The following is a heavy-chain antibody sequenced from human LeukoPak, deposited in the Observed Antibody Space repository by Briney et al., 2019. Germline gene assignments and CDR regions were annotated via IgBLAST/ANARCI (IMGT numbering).Heavy chain of an antibody. Sequence: GGSLRLSCAASGFTFTSYSMSWVRQAPGKGLEWVSGTSDRGDYTYYADSVKGRFTISRDNSKNTLYLQMNSLRDEDTALYFCAKKAQYNGNYPLDYWGQGTLVTVSS. CDR2: TSDRGDYT. V-gene: IGHV3-23*01. J-gene: IGHJ4*02. CDR1: GFTFTSYS. D-gene: IGHD1-26*01. CDR3: AKKAQYNGNYPLDY.